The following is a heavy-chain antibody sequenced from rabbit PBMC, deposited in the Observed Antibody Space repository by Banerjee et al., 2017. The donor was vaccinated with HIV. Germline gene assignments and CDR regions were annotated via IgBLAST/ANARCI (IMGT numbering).Heavy chain of an antibody. D-gene: IGHD2-1*01. CDR1: GFTLSSYW. V-gene: IGHV1S45*01. Sequence: EESGGDLVKPEGSLTLTCTASGFTLSSYWICWVRQAPGKGLEWIACIYTGSGGSTYYASWVNGRFTISSDNAQNTVDLQMNSLTAADTATYFCVRDHSYDDYGDYLAFDLWGQGTLVTVS. J-gene: IGHJ4*01. CDR2: IYTGSGGST. CDR3: VRDHSYDDYGDYLAFDL.